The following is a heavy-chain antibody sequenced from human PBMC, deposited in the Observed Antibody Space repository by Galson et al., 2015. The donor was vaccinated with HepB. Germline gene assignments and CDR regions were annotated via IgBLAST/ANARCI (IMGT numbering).Heavy chain of an antibody. CDR2: IKQDGSEK. Sequence: LRLSCAVSGFTYNNYWMSWVRQAPGRGLEWVANIKQDGSEKYYVDSVEGRFTVSRDNAKKTLYLDMNALSVEDTAVYYCARGWDTDVTSNFDYWGQEALVTVSS. CDR1: GFTYNNYW. V-gene: IGHV3-7*03. D-gene: IGHD5-18*01. CDR3: ARGWDTDVTSNFDY. J-gene: IGHJ4*02.